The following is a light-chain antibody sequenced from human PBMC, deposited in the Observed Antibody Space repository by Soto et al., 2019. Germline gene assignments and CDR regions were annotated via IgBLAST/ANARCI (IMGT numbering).Light chain of an antibody. V-gene: IGLV6-57*03. CDR3: QSYGSSNLWV. CDR2: EDN. J-gene: IGLJ3*02. CDR1: SGTIASNY. Sequence: NFMLTQPHSVSESPGKTVTISCTRSSGTIASNYVQWYQQRPGSAPTTVIYEDNQRPSGVPDRFSGSIDSSSNSASLTISGLGTEDEADYYCQSYGSSNLWVFGGGTKVTVL.